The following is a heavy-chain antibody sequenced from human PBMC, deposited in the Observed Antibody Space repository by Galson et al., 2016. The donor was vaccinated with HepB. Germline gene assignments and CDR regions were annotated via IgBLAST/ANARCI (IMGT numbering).Heavy chain of an antibody. V-gene: IGHV3-23*01. CDR1: GFIFSSCG. Sequence: SLRLSCAASGFIFSSCGMSWVRQAPGKGLEWVSTINDNGHNTHYADSVNGRFTISRENYRNTLYLQMNSLRVEDTAVYYCTKGRGAGYNGKEWSFEYWGQGMLVTVSS. J-gene: IGHJ4*02. CDR3: TKGRGAGYNGKEWSFEY. D-gene: IGHD5-12*01. CDR2: INDNGHNT.